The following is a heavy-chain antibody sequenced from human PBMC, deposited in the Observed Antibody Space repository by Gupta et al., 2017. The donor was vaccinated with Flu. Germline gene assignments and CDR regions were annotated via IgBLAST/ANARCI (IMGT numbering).Heavy chain of an antibody. CDR2: VSGSGEIT. V-gene: IGHV3-23*01. D-gene: IGHD3-16*01. Sequence: YAMTWVRQAPGKGLEWVSAVSGSGEITYYADSGKGRFTISRDNSKNTLYLHMSSMRAEDTAVYYCAMGSAYTIRVYYMDVWGKGTTITVSS. CDR1: YA. J-gene: IGHJ6*03. CDR3: AMGSAYTIRVYYMDV.